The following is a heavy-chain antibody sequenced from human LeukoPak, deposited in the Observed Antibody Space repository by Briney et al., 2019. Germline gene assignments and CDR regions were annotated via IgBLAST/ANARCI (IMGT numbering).Heavy chain of an antibody. CDR2: INHSGST. CDR1: GGSFSGYY. D-gene: IGHD5-12*01. J-gene: IGHJ6*03. CDR3: ARAKKEYTSGYDSRGYYYYYMDV. V-gene: IGHV4-34*01. Sequence: SETLSLTCAVYGGSFSGYYWSWIRQPPGKGLEWIGEINHSGSTNYNPSLKSRVTISVDTSKNQFSLKLSSVTAADTAVYYCARAKKEYTSGYDSRGYYYYYMDVWGKGTTVTVSS.